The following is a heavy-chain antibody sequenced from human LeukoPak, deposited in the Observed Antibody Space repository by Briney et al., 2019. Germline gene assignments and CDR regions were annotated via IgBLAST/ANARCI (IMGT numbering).Heavy chain of an antibody. CDR1: GYTFTGYS. V-gene: IGHV1-2*02. D-gene: IGHD3-22*01. Sequence: ASVSLSCTASGYTFTGYSMHWVRQAPGQGREWMGWINPNSGGTNYAKKFEGRVTMTRDTSISTAYMELSRLRSDDSAVYYCARERAYYDSSGYYPRSVIFQHWGQGTLVTVSS. J-gene: IGHJ1*01. CDR2: INPNSGGT. CDR3: ARERAYYDSSGYYPRSVIFQH.